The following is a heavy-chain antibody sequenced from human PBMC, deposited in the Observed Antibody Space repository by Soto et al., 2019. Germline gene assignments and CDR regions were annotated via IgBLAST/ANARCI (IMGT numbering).Heavy chain of an antibody. Sequence: GGSLRLSCAASGLTSSNYAMSWVRQAPGKGLEWGSSISAGGGDTYYADSVKGRFTVSRDNSKNTLYLQMDSLRVEDTSLYYCTNLPGGSSYGWYYFYYWGQGAQVTVSS. CDR2: ISAGGGDT. CDR3: TNLPGGSSYGWYYFYY. CDR1: GLTSSNYA. V-gene: IGHV3-23*01. J-gene: IGHJ4*02. D-gene: IGHD5-18*01.